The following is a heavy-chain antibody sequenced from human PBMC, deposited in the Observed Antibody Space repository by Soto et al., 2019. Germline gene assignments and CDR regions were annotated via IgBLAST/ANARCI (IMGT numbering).Heavy chain of an antibody. CDR1: GGSISSYY. V-gene: IGHV4-59*12. D-gene: IGHD5-18*01. Sequence: SETLSLTCTVSGGSISSYYWSWIRQPPGKGLEWIGYIYYSGSTNYNPSLKSRVTISVDTSKNQFSLQLNSVTLDDTAMYYSAREGAGYRYGYRYFDLWGRGTLVTVS. CDR3: AREGAGYRYGYRYFDL. J-gene: IGHJ2*01. CDR2: IYYSGST.